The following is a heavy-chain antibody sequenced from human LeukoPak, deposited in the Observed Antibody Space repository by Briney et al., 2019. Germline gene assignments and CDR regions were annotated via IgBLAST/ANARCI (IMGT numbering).Heavy chain of an antibody. J-gene: IGHJ4*02. V-gene: IGHV1-3*01. CDR1: GYTFTNYA. CDR3: ARAYCSSDCCYPGGY. CDR2: INAGNGNT. D-gene: IGHD2-21*02. Sequence: ASVKVSCKASGYTFTNYAMHWVRQAPGQRLEWMGWINAGNGNTKYSQKFQGRVTITRDTSARTAYMELSSLRSEDTAVFYCARAYCSSDCCYPGGYWGQGTLVIVSS.